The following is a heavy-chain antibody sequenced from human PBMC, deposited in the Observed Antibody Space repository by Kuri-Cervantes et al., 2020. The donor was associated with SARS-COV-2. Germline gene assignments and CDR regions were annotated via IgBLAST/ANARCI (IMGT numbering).Heavy chain of an antibody. V-gene: IGHV4-39*01. D-gene: IGHD2-2*01. CDR1: GGSISSSSYY. CDR2: IYYSGST. J-gene: IGHJ5*02. Sequence: SETLSLTCTVSGGSISSSSYYWGWIRQPPGKGLEWIGSIYYSGSTYYNPSLKSRVTISVDTSKNQFSLKLSSVTAADTAVYYCARSASQGVVVPAAFKGFDPWGQGTLVTVSS. CDR3: ARSASQGVVVPAAFKGFDP.